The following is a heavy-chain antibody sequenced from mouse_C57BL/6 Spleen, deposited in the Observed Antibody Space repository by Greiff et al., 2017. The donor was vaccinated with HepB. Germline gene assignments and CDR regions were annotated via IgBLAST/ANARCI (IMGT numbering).Heavy chain of an antibody. J-gene: IGHJ3*01. CDR2: IHPNSGST. D-gene: IGHD2-3*01. Sequence: QVQLQQPGAELVKPGASVKLSCKASGYTFTSYWMHWVKQRPGQGLEWIGMIHPNSGSTNYNEKFKSKATLTVDKSSSTAYMQLSSLTSEDSAVYYCARVPFDGYFLWFADWGQGTLVTVSA. CDR1: GYTFTSYW. CDR3: ARVPFDGYFLWFAD. V-gene: IGHV1-64*01.